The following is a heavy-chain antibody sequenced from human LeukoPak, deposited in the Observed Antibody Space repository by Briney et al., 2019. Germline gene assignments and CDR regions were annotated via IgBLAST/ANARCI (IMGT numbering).Heavy chain of an antibody. V-gene: IGHV1-2*02. D-gene: IGHD2-21*01. Sequence: ASVTVSCTAFGYKLTDNWIHWVRQAPGQGLKWMGWINTKTGATNIAPQFKGRVTMTRDTSVNTAYIEVTRLTSDDTAVYFCARGVVACPNWGQGTLVTVSS. J-gene: IGHJ4*02. CDR3: ARGVVACPN. CDR2: INTKTGAT. CDR1: GYKLTDNW.